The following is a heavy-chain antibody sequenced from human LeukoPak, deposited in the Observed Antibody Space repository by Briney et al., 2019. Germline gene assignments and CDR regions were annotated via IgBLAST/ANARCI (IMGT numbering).Heavy chain of an antibody. J-gene: IGHJ4*02. CDR2: IYSGGST. Sequence: GGSLRLSCAASGFTVSSNYMSWVRQAPGKGLEWVSVIYSGGSTYYADSVKGRFTISRDNSKNTLYLQMNSLRAEDTAVYYCARTGSGWQPGDYWGQGTLVTVSS. V-gene: IGHV3-53*01. D-gene: IGHD6-19*01. CDR1: GFTVSSNY. CDR3: ARTGSGWQPGDY.